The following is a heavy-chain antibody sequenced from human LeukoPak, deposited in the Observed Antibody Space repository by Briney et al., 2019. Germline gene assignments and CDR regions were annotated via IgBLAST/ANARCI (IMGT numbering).Heavy chain of an antibody. CDR1: GYTFTSYG. V-gene: IGHV1-18*01. D-gene: IGHD2-15*01. Sequence: ASVKVSCKSSGYTFTSYGITWVRQAPGQGLEWMGWISPYNGNTDYAQNFQGRVTLTTDTSTSTVYMELRSLTSDDSAVYYCARDDCTGGSCYLSDHWGQGTLVTVSS. CDR2: ISPYNGNT. J-gene: IGHJ4*02. CDR3: ARDDCTGGSCYLSDH.